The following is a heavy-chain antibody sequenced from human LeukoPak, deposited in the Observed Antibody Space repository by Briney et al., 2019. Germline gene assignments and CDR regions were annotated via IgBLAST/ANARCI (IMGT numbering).Heavy chain of an antibody. V-gene: IGHV4-59*01. CDR3: ARGGVNYKIAGP. Sequence: SEALSLTCTVSGGSISSYYWSWIRQPPGKGLEWIGYIYYSGSTNYNPSLKSRVTISVDTSKNQFSLKLSSVTAADTAVYYCARGGVNYKIAGPWGQGALVTVSS. J-gene: IGHJ5*02. D-gene: IGHD3-10*01. CDR2: IYYSGST. CDR1: GGSISSYY.